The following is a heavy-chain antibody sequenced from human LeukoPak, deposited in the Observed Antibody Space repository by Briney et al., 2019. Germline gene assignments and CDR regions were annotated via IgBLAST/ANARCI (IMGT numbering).Heavy chain of an antibody. V-gene: IGHV3-49*04. CDR3: TRQTTLNAFDI. J-gene: IGHJ3*02. CDR1: GFTLGDYA. D-gene: IGHD4-17*01. Sequence: GGSLRLSFSAFGFTLGDYAMGWVRPAPGEGLEWVGFIRSKAYGGTTEYAASVKGRFTISRDDSKSIAYLQMNSLKTEDTAVDYCTRQTTLNAFDIWVQGTMVMVSS. CDR2: IRSKAYGGTT.